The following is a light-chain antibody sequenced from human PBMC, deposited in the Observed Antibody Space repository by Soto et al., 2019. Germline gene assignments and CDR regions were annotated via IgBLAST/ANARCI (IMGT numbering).Light chain of an antibody. J-gene: IGKJ4*01. CDR2: VAS. CDR1: QGISKF. V-gene: IGKV1-33*01. CDR3: QQYLSRPLA. Sequence: DIQMIQSPSSLSASIGDRVTITCQATQGISKFLNWYQQKPGKAPKLLIYVASNLEAGVPSRFSGNGSVTAFTFTISSLQAEDIATYYCQQYLSRPLAFGGGTKVEIK.